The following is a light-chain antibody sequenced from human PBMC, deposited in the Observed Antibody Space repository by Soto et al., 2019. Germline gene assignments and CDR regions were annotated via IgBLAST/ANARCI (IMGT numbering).Light chain of an antibody. CDR2: DVS. CDR1: SSDVGGYNY. CDR3: CSYAGSYTFWGYV. Sequence: QSVLTQPRSVSGSPGQSVTISCTGTSSDVGGYNYVSWYQQHPGKAPKLMIYDVSKRPSGVPDRFSGSKSGNTASLTISGLQAEDEADYYCCSYAGSYTFWGYVFGTGTKVTVL. V-gene: IGLV2-11*01. J-gene: IGLJ1*01.